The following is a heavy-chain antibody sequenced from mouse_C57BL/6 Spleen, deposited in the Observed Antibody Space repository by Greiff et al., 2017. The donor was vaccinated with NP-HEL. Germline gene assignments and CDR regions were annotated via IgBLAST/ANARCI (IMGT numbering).Heavy chain of an antibody. D-gene: IGHD1-1*01. V-gene: IGHV1-63*01. J-gene: IGHJ3*01. CDR3: ARSEDGSSPFAY. CDR1: GYTFTNYW. Sequence: QVHVKQSGAELVRPGTSVKMSCKASGYTFTNYWIGWAKQRPGHGLEWIGDIYPGGGYTNYNEKFKGKATLTADKSSSTAYMQFSSLTSEDSAIYYCARSEDGSSPFAYWGQGTLVTVSA. CDR2: IYPGGGYT.